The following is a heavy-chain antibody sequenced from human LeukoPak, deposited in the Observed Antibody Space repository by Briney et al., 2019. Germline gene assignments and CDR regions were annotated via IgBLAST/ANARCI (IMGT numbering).Heavy chain of an antibody. Sequence: GGSLRLSCAASGFTFSTYWMHWVGQAPGKGLGWVSRINSDGSSTSYADSVKGRFTISRDNTKNTLYLQMNSLRAEDTAVYYCARDGYGGFDYWGQGTLVTVSS. CDR2: INSDGSST. J-gene: IGHJ4*02. V-gene: IGHV3-74*01. D-gene: IGHD2-15*01. CDR1: GFTFSTYW. CDR3: ARDGYGGFDY.